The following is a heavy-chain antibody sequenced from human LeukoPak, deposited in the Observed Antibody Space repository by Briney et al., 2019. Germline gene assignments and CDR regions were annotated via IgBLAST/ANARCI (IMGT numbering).Heavy chain of an antibody. CDR2: IKQDGSEK. Sequence: GGSLRLSCAASGFTFSSYWMSWVRQAPGKGLEWVANIKQDGSEKYYVDSVKGRFTISRDNAKNSLYLQMNSLRAEDTALYYCAKGVYYDSSGYLDAFDIWGQGTMVTVSS. J-gene: IGHJ3*02. CDR1: GFTFSSYW. D-gene: IGHD3-22*01. V-gene: IGHV3-7*03. CDR3: AKGVYYDSSGYLDAFDI.